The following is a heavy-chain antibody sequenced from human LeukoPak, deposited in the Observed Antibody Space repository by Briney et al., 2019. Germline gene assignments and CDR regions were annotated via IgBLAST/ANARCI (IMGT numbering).Heavy chain of an antibody. CDR1: GFTFSSYA. J-gene: IGHJ4*02. CDR3: ARERGKQYCSGGSCYAGYFDY. Sequence: LGRSLRLSCAASGFTFSSYAMHWVRQAPGKGLEWVAVISYDGSNKYYADSVKGRFTISRDNSKNTLYLQMNSLRAEDTAVYYCARERGKQYCSGGSCYAGYFDYWGQGTLVTVSS. D-gene: IGHD2-15*01. CDR2: ISYDGSNK. V-gene: IGHV3-30-3*01.